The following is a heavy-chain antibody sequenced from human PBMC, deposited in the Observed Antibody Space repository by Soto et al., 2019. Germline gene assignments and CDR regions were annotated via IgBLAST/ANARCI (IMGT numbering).Heavy chain of an antibody. CDR1: GFTFSSYA. D-gene: IGHD5-18*01. Sequence: HPGGSLRLSCAASGFTFSSYAMSWVRQAPGKGLGWVSAISGSGGSTYYADSVKGRFTISRDNSKNTLYLQMNSLRAEDTAVYYCAKTWIQLWLLWDYWGQGTLVTVSS. J-gene: IGHJ4*02. CDR3: AKTWIQLWLLWDY. CDR2: ISGSGGST. V-gene: IGHV3-23*01.